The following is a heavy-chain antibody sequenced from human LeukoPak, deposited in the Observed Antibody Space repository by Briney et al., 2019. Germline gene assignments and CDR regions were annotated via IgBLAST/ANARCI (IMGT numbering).Heavy chain of an antibody. CDR2: INHSGIT. CDR3: ARGEDYYDQWYFDY. D-gene: IGHD3-22*01. V-gene: IGHV4-34*01. CDR1: GGSFSGYY. Sequence: PSETLASTCAVYGGSFSGYYWTWIRQPPGKGLEWIGEINHSGITNYNPSLKSRVTISVDTSKNQFSLKLSSVTAADTAVYYCARGEDYYDQWYFDYWGQGTLVTVSS. J-gene: IGHJ4*02.